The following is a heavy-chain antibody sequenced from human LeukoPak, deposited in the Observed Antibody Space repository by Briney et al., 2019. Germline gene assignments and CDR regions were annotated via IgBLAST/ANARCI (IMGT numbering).Heavy chain of an antibody. J-gene: IGHJ4*02. CDR1: GYTFTTYG. Sequence: WASVKVSCKASGYTFTTYGTSWVRQAPGQGLEWLGRISVYYGNTNYAQKLQGRVTMTTDTSTSTAYMELRSLRSDDTAVYYCARMILLLGDVLIVPPRGFDYWGQGTLVTVSS. CDR2: ISVYYGNT. V-gene: IGHV1-18*01. CDR3: ARMILLLGDVLIVPPRGFDY. D-gene: IGHD3-9*01.